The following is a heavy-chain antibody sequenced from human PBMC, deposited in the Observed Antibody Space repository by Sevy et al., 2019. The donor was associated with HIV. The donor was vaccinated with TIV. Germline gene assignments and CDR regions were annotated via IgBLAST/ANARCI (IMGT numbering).Heavy chain of an antibody. D-gene: IGHD3-10*01. V-gene: IGHV3-23*01. J-gene: IGHJ4*02. CDR2: ISRTGGNT. CDR3: VKEGRDDFNPYLDF. CDR1: GFTFGSYM. Sequence: GGSLRLSCAGSGFTFGSYMMNWVRQAPGRGLEWMSRISRTGGNTEYGDSAKGRFTISRDNSKNTVYLQMKDLRAEDTALYYWVKEGRDDFNPYLDFWGQGILVTVSS.